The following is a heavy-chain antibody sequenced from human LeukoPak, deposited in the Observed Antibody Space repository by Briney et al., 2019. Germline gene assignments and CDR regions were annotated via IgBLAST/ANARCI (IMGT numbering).Heavy chain of an antibody. CDR2: IYYSGST. Sequence: SETLSLTCTVSGGSISRYYWSWIRQPPGKGLEWIGYIYYSGSTNYNPSLKSRVTISVDTSKNQFSLKMTSVTTADTAIYYCAREGDGYNRPLHDWGQGTLVIVSS. CDR3: AREGDGYNRPLHD. J-gene: IGHJ4*02. D-gene: IGHD5-24*01. CDR1: GGSISRYY. V-gene: IGHV4-59*01.